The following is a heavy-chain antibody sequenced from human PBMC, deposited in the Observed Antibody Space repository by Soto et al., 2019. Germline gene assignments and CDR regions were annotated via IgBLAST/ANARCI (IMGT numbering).Heavy chain of an antibody. Sequence: SETLSLTCTVSGGSISSYYWILIRQPPGKGLEWIGYIYYSGSTNYNPSLKSRVTISVDTSKNQFSLKLSSVTAADTAAYYCARDGAPNYDFWSGYYLSWFDPWGQGTLVTVSS. CDR2: IYYSGST. V-gene: IGHV4-59*01. CDR1: GGSISSYY. CDR3: ARDGAPNYDFWSGYYLSWFDP. D-gene: IGHD3-3*01. J-gene: IGHJ5*02.